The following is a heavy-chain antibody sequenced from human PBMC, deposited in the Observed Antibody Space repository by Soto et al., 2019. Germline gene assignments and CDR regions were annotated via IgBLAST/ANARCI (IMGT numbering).Heavy chain of an antibody. CDR1: GGSFSGYY. CDR3: AREYGGNSGTFDY. D-gene: IGHD2-21*02. V-gene: IGHV4-34*01. Sequence: PSETLSLTCAVYGGSFSGYYWSWIRQPPGMGLEWIGEINHSGSTNYNPSLKSRVTISVDTSKNQFSLKLSSVTAADTAVYYCAREYGGNSGTFDYWGQGTLVTVSS. CDR2: INHSGST. J-gene: IGHJ4*02.